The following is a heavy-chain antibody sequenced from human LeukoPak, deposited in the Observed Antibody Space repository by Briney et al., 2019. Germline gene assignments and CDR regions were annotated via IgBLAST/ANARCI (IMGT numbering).Heavy chain of an antibody. V-gene: IGHV3-20*04. J-gene: IGHJ3*02. CDR1: GFTFDDYG. Sequence: GGSLRLSCAASGFTFDDYGMSWVRQAPGKGLEWVSGINWNGGSTGYADSVKGRFTISRDNAKNSLYLQMNSLRAEDTALYYCARSALLPMYYYDSSGFLNRGAFDIWGQGTMVTVSS. CDR3: ARSALLPMYYYDSSGFLNRGAFDI. CDR2: INWNGGST. D-gene: IGHD3-22*01.